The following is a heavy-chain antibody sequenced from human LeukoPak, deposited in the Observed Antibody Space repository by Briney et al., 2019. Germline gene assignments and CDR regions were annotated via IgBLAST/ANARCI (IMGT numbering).Heavy chain of an antibody. J-gene: IGHJ4*02. D-gene: IGHD4-23*01. CDR3: ARASTVVTPYFDY. Sequence: SETLSLTCTVSGGSISSYYWSWIRQPPGKGLEWIGYIYYSGSTNYNPPLKSRVTISVDTSKNQFSLKLSSVTAADTAVYYCARASTVVTPYFDYWGQGTLVTVSS. CDR2: IYYSGST. V-gene: IGHV4-59*08. CDR1: GGSISSYY.